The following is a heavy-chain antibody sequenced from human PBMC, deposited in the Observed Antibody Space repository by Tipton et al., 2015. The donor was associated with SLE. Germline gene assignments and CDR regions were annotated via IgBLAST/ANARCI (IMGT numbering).Heavy chain of an antibody. Sequence: TLSLTCTVSGGSISSHYWGWIRQPPGKGLEWIGEINHSGSTNYNPSLKSRVTISVDTSKNQFSLKLSSVTAADTAVYYCARVGITFIYWGQGTLVTVSS. V-gene: IGHV4-34*09. CDR1: GGSISSHY. J-gene: IGHJ4*02. CDR3: ARVGITFIY. CDR2: INHSGST. D-gene: IGHD3-16*01.